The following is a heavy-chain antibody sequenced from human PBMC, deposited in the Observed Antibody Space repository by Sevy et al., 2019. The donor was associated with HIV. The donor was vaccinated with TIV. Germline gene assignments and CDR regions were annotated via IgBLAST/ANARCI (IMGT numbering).Heavy chain of an antibody. V-gene: IGHV3-7*03. CDR1: GFTFSSYW. Sequence: GGSLRLSCAASGFTFSSYWMSLVRQAPGKGLEWVANIKQDGSEKYYVDSVKGRFTISRDNAKNSLYLQMNSLRAEDTAVYYCARDQGSSSPDFDYWGQGTLVTVSS. J-gene: IGHJ4*02. D-gene: IGHD6-6*01. CDR2: IKQDGSEK. CDR3: ARDQGSSSPDFDY.